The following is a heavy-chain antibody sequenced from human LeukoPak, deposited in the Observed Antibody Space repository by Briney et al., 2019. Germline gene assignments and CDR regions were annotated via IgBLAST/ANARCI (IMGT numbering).Heavy chain of an antibody. CDR1: GYTFTSYG. CDR3: ARGSPLVRPPSGYFDY. J-gene: IGHJ4*02. Sequence: GASVTVSCKASGYTFTSYGISWVRQAHGQGLEWMGWISAYNGNTNYAQKLQGRVTMTTDTSTSTAYMELRSLRSDDTAVYYCARGSPLVRPPSGYFDYWGQGTLVTVSS. D-gene: IGHD6-13*01. CDR2: ISAYNGNT. V-gene: IGHV1-18*04.